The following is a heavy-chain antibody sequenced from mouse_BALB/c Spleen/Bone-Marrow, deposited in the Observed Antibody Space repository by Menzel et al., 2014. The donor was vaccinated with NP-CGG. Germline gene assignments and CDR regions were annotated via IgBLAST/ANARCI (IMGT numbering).Heavy chain of an antibody. Sequence: EVKLVESGGGLVQPGGSMKLSCVASGFTFSNYWMNWVRQSPEKGLEWVAEIRLKSNNYATHYAESVKGRFTISRGDSKSSVYLQMNNLRAEDTGIYYCTSITPWFAYWGQGTLVTVSA. J-gene: IGHJ3*01. CDR1: GFTFSNYW. CDR2: IRLKSNNYAT. CDR3: TSITPWFAY. V-gene: IGHV6-6*02. D-gene: IGHD1-1*01.